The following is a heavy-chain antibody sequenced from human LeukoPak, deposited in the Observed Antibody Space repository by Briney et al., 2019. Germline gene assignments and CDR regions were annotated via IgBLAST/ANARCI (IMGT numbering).Heavy chain of an antibody. CDR1: GYSFTSYR. Sequence: GESLKISCKGSGYSFTSYRIGWVRQMPGKGLEWMGIIYPGDSDTRYSPSFQGQVTISADKSISTAYLQWSSLKASDTAMYYCASLTEMASIGDAFDIWGQGKMVTVSS. V-gene: IGHV5-51*01. D-gene: IGHD5-24*01. CDR2: IYPGDSDT. J-gene: IGHJ3*02. CDR3: ASLTEMASIGDAFDI.